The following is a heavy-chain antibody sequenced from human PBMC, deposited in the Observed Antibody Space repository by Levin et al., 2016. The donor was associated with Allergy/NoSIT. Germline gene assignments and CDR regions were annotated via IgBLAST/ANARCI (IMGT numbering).Heavy chain of an antibody. D-gene: IGHD2-2*02. Sequence: WIRQPPGKGLEWVSAISGSGGSTYYADSVKGRFTISRDNSKNTLYLQMNSLRAEDTAVYYCAKSGYCSSTSCYTGLSLWEYYYYYYMDVWGKGTTVTVSS. V-gene: IGHV3-23*01. CDR3: AKSGYCSSTSCYTGLSLWEYYYYYYMDV. CDR2: ISGSGGST. J-gene: IGHJ6*03.